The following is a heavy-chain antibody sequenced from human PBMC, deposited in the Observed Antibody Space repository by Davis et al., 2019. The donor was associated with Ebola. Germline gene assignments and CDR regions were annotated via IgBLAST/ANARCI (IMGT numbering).Heavy chain of an antibody. J-gene: IGHJ6*02. CDR2: VNPSGRA. Sequence: PSETLSLTFAVYWGSFTNYFWRWILQPPGKGLEWSGKVNPSGRATLNPSLKSRVSISLDTSKNQFSLKLSSVTAADTAVYYCARDGYFHYYGLDVWGQGTTVTVSS. CDR3: ARDGYFHYYGLDV. D-gene: IGHD2-2*03. V-gene: IGHV4-34*01. CDR1: WGSFTNYF.